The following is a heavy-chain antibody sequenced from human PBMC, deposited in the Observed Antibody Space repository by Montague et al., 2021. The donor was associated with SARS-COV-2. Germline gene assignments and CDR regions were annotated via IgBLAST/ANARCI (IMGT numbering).Heavy chain of an antibody. CDR3: ARGWAMDV. CDR1: GFTVSSNY. CDR2: ISNSGSII. D-gene: IGHD3-16*01. J-gene: IGHJ6*02. Sequence: SLRLSCAASGFTVSSNYMSWVRQTPGKGLEWVSYISNSGSIIHNADSVKGRFTISRDNAKKSLYLQMNSLRAEDTAVYYCARGWAMDVWGQGTTVTVSS. V-gene: IGHV3-11*04.